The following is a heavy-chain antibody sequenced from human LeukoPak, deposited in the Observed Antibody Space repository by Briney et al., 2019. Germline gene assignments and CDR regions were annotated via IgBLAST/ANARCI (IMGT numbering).Heavy chain of an antibody. D-gene: IGHD3-16*02. Sequence: SETLSLTCTVSGGSISSYYWSWIRQPPGKGLEWIGYIYYSGSTNYNPSLKSRVTISVDTSKNQFSLKLSSVTAADTAVYYCARDSGRGYDYVWWSYRYTDAFDIWGQGTMVTVSS. J-gene: IGHJ3*02. V-gene: IGHV4-59*01. CDR1: GGSISSYY. CDR3: ARDSGRGYDYVWWSYRYTDAFDI. CDR2: IYYSGST.